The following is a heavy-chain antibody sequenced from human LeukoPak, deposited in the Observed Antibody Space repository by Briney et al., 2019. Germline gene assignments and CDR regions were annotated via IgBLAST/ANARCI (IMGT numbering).Heavy chain of an antibody. CDR3: ARDRGGSYYFSPYFDY. J-gene: IGHJ4*02. V-gene: IGHV1-3*01. CDR2: INAGNGDT. Sequence: GASVKVSCTASGYTFTSYAMHWVRQAPGQRLEWMGWINAGNGDTKYSQKFQGRVTITRDTSASTAYMELSSLRSEDTAVYYCARDRGGSYYFSPYFDYWGQGTLVTVSS. D-gene: IGHD1-26*01. CDR1: GYTFTSYA.